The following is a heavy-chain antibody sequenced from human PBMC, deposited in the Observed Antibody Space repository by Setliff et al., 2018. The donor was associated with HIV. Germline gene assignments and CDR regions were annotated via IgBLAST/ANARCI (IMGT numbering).Heavy chain of an antibody. V-gene: IGHV4-59*11. CDR2: IYYSGSS. CDR3: ARTEDYSYGDAPFDY. Sequence: SETLSLTCTVSGGSISSQYWSWVRQPPGKGLEWIGYIYYSGSSNYNPSLKSRVSISLDTSKKQVSLKLNSVTAADTAVYYCARTEDYSYGDAPFDYWGHGTLVTVSS. D-gene: IGHD5-18*01. J-gene: IGHJ4*01. CDR1: GGSISSQY.